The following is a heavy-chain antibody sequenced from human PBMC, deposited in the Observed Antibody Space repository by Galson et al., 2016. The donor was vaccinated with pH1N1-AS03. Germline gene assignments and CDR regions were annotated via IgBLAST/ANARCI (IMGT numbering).Heavy chain of an antibody. D-gene: IGHD3-10*01. CDR3: ATSQFSSESYYNQAFDY. Sequence: SLRLSCAASGFTFTNYAMYWLRQAPGKGLEWLAVISSDGSHQYYADSVKGRFPISRDNSKNTLYLQLNSLRREDTAVYYCATSQFSSESYYNQAFDYWGRGALVTVSS. CDR1: GFTFTNYA. CDR2: ISSDGSHQ. J-gene: IGHJ4*02. V-gene: IGHV3-30*04.